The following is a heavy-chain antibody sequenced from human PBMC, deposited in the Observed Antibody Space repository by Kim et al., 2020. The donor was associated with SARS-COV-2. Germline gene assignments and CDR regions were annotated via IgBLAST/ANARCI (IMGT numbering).Heavy chain of an antibody. CDR1: GFTVSSNY. D-gene: IGHD2-21*02. J-gene: IGHJ4*02. CDR2: IYSGGST. Sequence: GGSLRLSCAASGFTVSSNYMCWVRQAPGKGLEWVSVIYSGGSTYYADSVKGRFTISRHNSKNTLYLQMNSLRTEDSAVYYCATESGGDCPNFDYWGQGTLVTVPS. CDR3: ATESGGDCPNFDY. V-gene: IGHV3-53*04.